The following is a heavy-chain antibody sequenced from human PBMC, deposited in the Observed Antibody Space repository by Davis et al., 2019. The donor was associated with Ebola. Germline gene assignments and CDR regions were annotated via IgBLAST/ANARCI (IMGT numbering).Heavy chain of an antibody. CDR1: GGSISSSSYY. V-gene: IGHV4-39*07. CDR2: IYYSVST. J-gene: IGHJ4*02. D-gene: IGHD5-18*01. Sequence: PGGSLRLSCTVSGGSISSSSYYWGWIRQPPGKGLEWIGSIYYSVSTYYNPSLKSRVTISVDTSKNQFSLKLSSVTAADTAVYYCASLMDTAMVTGDYWGQGTLVTVSS. CDR3: ASLMDTAMVTGDY.